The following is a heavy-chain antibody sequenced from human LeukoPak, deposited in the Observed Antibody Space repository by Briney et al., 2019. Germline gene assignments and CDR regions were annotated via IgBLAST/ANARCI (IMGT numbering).Heavy chain of an antibody. J-gene: IGHJ4*02. V-gene: IGHV3-23*01. CDR3: AKDRPYSSGWYLIFDY. Sequence: GGSLRLSCAASGCAFSSYAMNRVRQAPGKGLEWVSAISGSGGSTYYADSVKGRFTISRDNSKNTLYLQMNSLRAEDTAVYYCAKDRPYSSGWYLIFDYWGQGTLVTVSS. CDR2: ISGSGGST. CDR1: GCAFSSYA. D-gene: IGHD6-19*01.